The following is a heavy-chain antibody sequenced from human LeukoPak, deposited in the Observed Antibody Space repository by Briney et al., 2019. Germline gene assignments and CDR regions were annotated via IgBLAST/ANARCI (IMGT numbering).Heavy chain of an antibody. CDR3: ARDSKPIAVAVSFDY. D-gene: IGHD6-19*01. J-gene: IGHJ4*02. CDR2: ISSSSSYI. CDR1: GFTFSSYS. V-gene: IGHV3-21*01. Sequence: PGGSLRLSCAASGFTFSSYSMNWVRQAPGKGLEWVSSISSSSSYIYYADSLKGRFTISRDNAKNSLYLQMNSLRAEDTAVYYCARDSKPIAVAVSFDYWGLGTLVTVSS.